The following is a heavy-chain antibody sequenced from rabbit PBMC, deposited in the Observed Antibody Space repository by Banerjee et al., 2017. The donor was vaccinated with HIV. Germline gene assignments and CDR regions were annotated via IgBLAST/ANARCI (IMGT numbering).Heavy chain of an antibody. D-gene: IGHD7-1*01. Sequence: QEQLEESGGDLVKPEGSLTLTCTASGFSFSVKYVMCWVRQAPGKGLEWIACIYTGDGNPHYASWAKGRFTISKTSSTVDLKMTSLTAADTATHFCARGGGGYAGYGHGDDAFDPWGQGTLVTVS. V-gene: IGHV1S45*01. CDR3: ARGGGGYAGYGHGDDAFDP. J-gene: IGHJ2*01. CDR1: GFSFSVKYV. CDR2: IYTGDGNP.